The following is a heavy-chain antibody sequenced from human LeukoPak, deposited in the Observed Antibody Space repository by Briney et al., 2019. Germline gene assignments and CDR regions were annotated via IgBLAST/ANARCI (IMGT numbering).Heavy chain of an antibody. CDR1: GFTFSSYW. CDR3: ARGGGLDV. CDR2: INHNGNVN. V-gene: IGHV3-7*03. D-gene: IGHD3-16*01. J-gene: IGHJ6*02. Sequence: GGSLRLSCGVSGFTFSSYWMNWARQAPGKGLEWVASINHNGNVNYYVDSVKGRFTISRDNAKNSLYLQMSNLRAEDTAVYFCARGGGLDVWGQGDTVTVSS.